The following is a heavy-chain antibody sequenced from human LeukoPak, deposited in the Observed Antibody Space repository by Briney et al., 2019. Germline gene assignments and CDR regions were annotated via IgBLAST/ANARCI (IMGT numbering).Heavy chain of an antibody. J-gene: IGHJ4*02. CDR3: AKDPKGIVGAPFDY. Sequence: GGSLRLSCAASGFTFDDYAMHWVRQAPGKGLEWVSLISGDGGSTYYADSVKGRFTISRDNSKNSLYLQMNSLRTEDTALYYSAKDPKGIVGAPFDYWGQGTLVTVSS. CDR2: ISGDGGST. V-gene: IGHV3-43*02. CDR1: GFTFDDYA. D-gene: IGHD1-26*01.